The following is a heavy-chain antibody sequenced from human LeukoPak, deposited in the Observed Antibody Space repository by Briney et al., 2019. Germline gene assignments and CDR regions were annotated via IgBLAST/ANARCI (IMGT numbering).Heavy chain of an antibody. CDR3: ARAGEDIVVVVAATRHYYFDY. V-gene: IGHV4-34*01. Sequence: PSETLSLTCAVYGGSFSGYYWSWIRQPPGKGLEWIGEINHSGSTNYNPSLKSRVTISVDTSKNQFSLKLSSVTAADTAVYYCARAGEDIVVVVAATRHYYFDYWGQGTLVTVSS. CDR2: INHSGST. J-gene: IGHJ4*02. CDR1: GGSFSGYY. D-gene: IGHD2-15*01.